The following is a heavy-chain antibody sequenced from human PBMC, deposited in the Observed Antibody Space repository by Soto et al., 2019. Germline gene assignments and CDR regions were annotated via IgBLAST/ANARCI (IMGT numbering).Heavy chain of an antibody. Sequence: ASVKVSCKASGYTFTSYGISWVRQAPGQGLEWMGWISAYNGNTNYAQKLQGRVTMTTDTSTSTAYMELRSLRSDDTAVYYCARDNGGRITIFGVVRGNNWFDPWGQGTLVTVSS. CDR3: ARDNGGRITIFGVVRGNNWFDP. CDR2: ISAYNGNT. D-gene: IGHD3-3*01. J-gene: IGHJ5*02. CDR1: GYTFTSYG. V-gene: IGHV1-18*01.